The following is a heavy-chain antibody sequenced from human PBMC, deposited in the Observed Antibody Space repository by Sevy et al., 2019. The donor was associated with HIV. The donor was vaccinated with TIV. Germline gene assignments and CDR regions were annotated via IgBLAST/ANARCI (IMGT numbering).Heavy chain of an antibody. D-gene: IGHD3-9*01. CDR2: ISVSGGST. J-gene: IGHJ5*02. Sequence: GGSLRLSFAASGFTFSIYAMSWVRQAPGKGLEWVSTISVSGGSTYYADSVKGRFTISRDNSKNMLYLQMNSLRAEDTAIYFCAKDHDNNWFDPWGQGTLVTVSS. CDR3: AKDHDNNWFDP. CDR1: GFTFSIYA. V-gene: IGHV3-23*01.